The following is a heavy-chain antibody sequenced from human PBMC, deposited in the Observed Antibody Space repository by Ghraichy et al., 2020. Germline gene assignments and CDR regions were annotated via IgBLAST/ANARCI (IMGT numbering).Heavy chain of an antibody. V-gene: IGHV4-34*01. J-gene: IGHJ6*02. CDR2: INHSGST. D-gene: IGHD2-2*01. Sequence: SQTLSLTCAVYGGSFSGYYWSWIRQPPWKGLEWIGEINHSGSTNYNPSLKSRVTISVDTSKNQFSLKLSSVTAADTAVYYCARQKLSIWGGVPAATPPNYYYGMDVWGQGTTVTVSS. CDR3: ARQKLSIWGGVPAATPPNYYYGMDV. CDR1: GGSFSGYY.